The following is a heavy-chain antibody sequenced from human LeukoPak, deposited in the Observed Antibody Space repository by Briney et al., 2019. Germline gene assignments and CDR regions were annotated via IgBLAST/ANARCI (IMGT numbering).Heavy chain of an antibody. D-gene: IGHD3-22*01. J-gene: IGHJ4*02. CDR1: GGSISSSSYY. V-gene: IGHV4-39*01. CDR2: IYYSGST. Sequence: PSETLSLTCTVSGGSISSSSYYWGWIRHPPGKGLEWIGRIYYSGSTYYNPSLKSRITISVDTSKNQFSLKLSSVTAADTAVYYCASRHYYDSSGPFVDYWGQGTLVTVSS. CDR3: ASRHYYDSSGPFVDY.